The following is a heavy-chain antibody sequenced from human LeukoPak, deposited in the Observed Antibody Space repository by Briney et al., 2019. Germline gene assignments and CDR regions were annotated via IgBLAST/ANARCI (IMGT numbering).Heavy chain of an antibody. CDR1: GYTFTGYG. CDR3: ARGGYYDSSGHNWFDP. D-gene: IGHD3-22*01. J-gene: IGHJ5*02. V-gene: IGHV1-18*01. CDR2: ISAYNGNT. Sequence: ASVKVSCKASGYTFTGYGISWVRQAPGQGLEWMGWISAYNGNTNYAQKLQGRVTMTTDTSTSTAYMELRSLRSDDTAVYYCARGGYYDSSGHNWFDPWGQGTLVTVSS.